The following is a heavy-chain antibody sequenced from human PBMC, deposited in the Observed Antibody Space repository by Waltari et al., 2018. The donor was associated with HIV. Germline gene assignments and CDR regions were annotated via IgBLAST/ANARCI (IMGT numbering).Heavy chain of an antibody. J-gene: IGHJ4*02. CDR2: IYHSGST. CDR3: ARVYGYSGSYPGAPDDY. Sequence: QVQLQESGPGLVKPSETLSLTCAVSGYSISSGYYWGWIRQPPGEGLEWIGSIYHSGSTYNNPCLKMRVTISVDTPKNQFSLKLSSVTAADTAVYYCARVYGYSGSYPGAPDDYWGQGTLVTVSS. D-gene: IGHD1-26*01. V-gene: IGHV4-38-2*01. CDR1: GYSISSGYY.